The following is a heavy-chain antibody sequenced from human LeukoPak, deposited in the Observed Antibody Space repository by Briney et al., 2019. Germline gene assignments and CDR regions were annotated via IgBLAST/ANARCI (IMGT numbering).Heavy chain of an antibody. Sequence: PGGSLRLSCAASGFTVSSNYMSWVRQAPGKGLEWVSVIYSGGSTYYADSVKGRFTISRDNSKNSLYLQMNSLRTEDTALYYCAKTDSGYGGHHFDYWGQGTLVTVSS. CDR2: IYSGGST. CDR1: GFTVSSNY. J-gene: IGHJ4*02. CDR3: AKTDSGYGGHHFDY. V-gene: IGHV3-53*05. D-gene: IGHD5-12*01.